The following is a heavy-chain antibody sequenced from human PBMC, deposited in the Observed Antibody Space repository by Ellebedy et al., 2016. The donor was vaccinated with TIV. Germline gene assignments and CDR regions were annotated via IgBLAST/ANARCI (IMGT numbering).Heavy chain of an antibody. CDR3: ALRGTVRVY. Sequence: GESLKISCAASGFTFSSYAMSWVRQAPGKGLEWVSTISHTGSRTYYADSVEGRFTISRDNSKKTLYLQMNSLRAEDTAVYYCALRGTVRVYWGQGTLVTVSS. J-gene: IGHJ4*02. CDR2: ISHTGSRT. D-gene: IGHD3-16*01. CDR1: GFTFSSYA. V-gene: IGHV3-23*01.